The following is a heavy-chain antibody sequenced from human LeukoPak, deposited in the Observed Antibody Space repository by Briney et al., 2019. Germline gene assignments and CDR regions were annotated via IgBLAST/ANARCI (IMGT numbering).Heavy chain of an antibody. V-gene: IGHV3-53*01. J-gene: IGHJ3*02. CDR1: GLTFSRYW. D-gene: IGHD4-17*01. CDR2: IYSGGST. CDR3: ARETTVTPLGGAFDI. Sequence: PGGSLRLSCAASGLTFSRYWMTWFRQAPGKGLEWVSVIYSGGSTYYADSVKGRFTISRDNSKNTLYLQMNSLRAEDTAVYYCARETTVTPLGGAFDIWGQGTMVTVSS.